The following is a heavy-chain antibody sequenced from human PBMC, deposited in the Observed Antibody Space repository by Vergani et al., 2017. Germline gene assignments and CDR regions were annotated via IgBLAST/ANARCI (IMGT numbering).Heavy chain of an antibody. J-gene: IGHJ5*02. CDR2: IYSGGST. CDR1: GFTVSSNY. D-gene: IGHD6-19*01. V-gene: IGHV3-53*01. CDR3: ARDGDSSGWSWFDP. Sequence: EVQLVESGGGLVQPGGSLRLSCAASGFTVSSNYMSWVRQAPGKGLEWVSVIYSGGSTYYADSVKGLFTISRDNSKKQLYLQLNSLRSEDTAVYYCARDGDSSGWSWFDPWGQGTLVTVSS.